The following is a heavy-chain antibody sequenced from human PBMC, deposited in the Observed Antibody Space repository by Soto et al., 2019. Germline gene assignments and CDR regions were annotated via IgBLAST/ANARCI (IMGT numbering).Heavy chain of an antibody. CDR2: IIPIFGTA. J-gene: IGHJ3*02. CDR3: ATEMGYYYGSGSYFDI. V-gene: IGHV1-69*13. CDR1: GGSFSSYA. Sequence: SSVKGSCKASGGSFSSYAISWLRQAPGQGLEWMGGIIPIFGTANYAQKFQGRVTITADESTSIAYMELSSLRSEDTAVYYCATEMGYYYGSGSYFDIRGQGTMVTVSS. D-gene: IGHD3-10*01.